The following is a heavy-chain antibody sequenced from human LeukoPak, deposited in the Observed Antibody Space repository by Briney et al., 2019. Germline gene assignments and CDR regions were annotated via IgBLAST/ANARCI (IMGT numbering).Heavy chain of an antibody. CDR2: YIPMFGTE. CDR3: AGASSKWELSF. D-gene: IGHD1-26*01. CDR1: GGTFSRYA. J-gene: IGHJ4*02. Sequence: SVKVSCKASGGTFSRYAISWVRQAPGQGLEWMGSYIPMFGTEEYAQNFQNTVTITADESTSTFSMEVSSLRPEDTAVYFCAGASSKWELSFWGQGTLVTVSS. V-gene: IGHV1-69*13.